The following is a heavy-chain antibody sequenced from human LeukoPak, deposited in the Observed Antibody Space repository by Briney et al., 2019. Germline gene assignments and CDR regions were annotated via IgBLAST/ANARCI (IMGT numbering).Heavy chain of an antibody. Sequence: PGGSLRLSCAASGFTFDDYAMHWVRQAPGKGLEWVSGISWNSGNIGYADSVKGRFTISRDNAKNSLYPQMNSLRAEDTALYYCAREAYYYDSSGYSLDAFDIWGQGTMVTVSS. V-gene: IGHV3-9*01. J-gene: IGHJ3*02. D-gene: IGHD3-22*01. CDR2: ISWNSGNI. CDR3: AREAYYYDSSGYSLDAFDI. CDR1: GFTFDDYA.